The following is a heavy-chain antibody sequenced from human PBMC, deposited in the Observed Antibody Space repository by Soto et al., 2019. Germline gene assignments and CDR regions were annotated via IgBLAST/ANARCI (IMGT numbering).Heavy chain of an antibody. D-gene: IGHD4-4*01. CDR1: GFTFDAYA. J-gene: IGHJ6*02. CDR2: IVGSGGST. V-gene: IGHV3-23*01. Sequence: GGSLRLSCAASGFTFDAYAMSWVRQAPGKGLEWVSAIVGSGGSTHYADSVKGRFTISRDNYKNTLYVQMNSLRAEDTAVYYCAKGVTRGYYYYGMDVWGQGTTVTVSS. CDR3: AKGVTRGYYYYGMDV.